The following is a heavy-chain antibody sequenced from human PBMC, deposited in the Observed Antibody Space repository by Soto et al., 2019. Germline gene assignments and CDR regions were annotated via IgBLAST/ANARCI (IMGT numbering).Heavy chain of an antibody. CDR3: ARGKGGKMTAVDFDY. CDR1: GGSISSGGYY. J-gene: IGHJ4*02. D-gene: IGHD3-16*01. CDR2: IYYSGST. Sequence: SETLSLTCTVSGGSISSGGYYWSWIRQHPGKGLEWIGYIYYSGSTYYNPSLKSRVTISVDTSKNQFSLKLSSVTAADTAVYYCARGKGGKMTAVDFDYWGQGTLVTVSS. V-gene: IGHV4-31*03.